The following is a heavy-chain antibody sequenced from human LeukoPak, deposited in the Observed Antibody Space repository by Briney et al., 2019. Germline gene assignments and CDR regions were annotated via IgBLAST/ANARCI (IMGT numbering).Heavy chain of an antibody. J-gene: IGHJ5*02. CDR3: ARGKGWFDP. Sequence: SETLSLTCTVSGGSISSYYWSWIRQPPGKGLEWIGYIYYSGSTNYNPSLKSRVTISVDTSKNQFSLKLSSVTAADTAVYNCARGKGWFDPWGQGTLVTVSS. CDR2: IYYSGST. V-gene: IGHV4-59*01. CDR1: GGSISSYY.